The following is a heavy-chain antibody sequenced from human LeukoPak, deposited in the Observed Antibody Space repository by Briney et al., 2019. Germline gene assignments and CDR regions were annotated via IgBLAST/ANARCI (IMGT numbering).Heavy chain of an antibody. J-gene: IGHJ4*02. V-gene: IGHV1-18*01. D-gene: IGHD3-22*01. Sequence: ASVKVSCKASGYTFTSYGISWVRQAPGQGLEWMGWISAYNGNTNYAQKLQGRVTMTTDTSTSTAYRELRSLRSDDTAVYYCARDYYYDSSGSFDYWGQGTLVTVSS. CDR1: GYTFTSYG. CDR3: ARDYYYDSSGSFDY. CDR2: ISAYNGNT.